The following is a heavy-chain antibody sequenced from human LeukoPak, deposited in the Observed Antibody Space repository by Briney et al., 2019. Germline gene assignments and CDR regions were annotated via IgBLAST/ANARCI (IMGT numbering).Heavy chain of an antibody. CDR2: INWNGGST. CDR3: AKVSDYSYYYYMDV. Sequence: GGSLRLSCAASGFTFDDYGMSWVRQAPGKGLEWVSGINWNGGSTGYADSVKGRFTISRDNAKNSLYLQVNSLRAEDTAVYYCAKVSDYSYYYYMDVWGKGTTVTVSS. V-gene: IGHV3-20*04. J-gene: IGHJ6*03. CDR1: GFTFDDYG.